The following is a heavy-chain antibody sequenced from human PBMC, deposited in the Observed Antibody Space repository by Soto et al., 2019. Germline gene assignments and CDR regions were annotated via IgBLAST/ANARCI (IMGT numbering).Heavy chain of an antibody. CDR2: MLYSGLT. CDR1: GYSVSSSDYY. V-gene: IGHV4-39*02. Sequence: PSEPLSLTCSVSGYSVSSSDYYWAWIRQPPGKGLEWIGSMLYSGLTYYNPSLKSRVTLSVDTSKNQFSVRLNSLTASDTAVYYGARETDFGMAAWGQGTTVTV. CDR3: ARETDFGMAA. J-gene: IGHJ6*02.